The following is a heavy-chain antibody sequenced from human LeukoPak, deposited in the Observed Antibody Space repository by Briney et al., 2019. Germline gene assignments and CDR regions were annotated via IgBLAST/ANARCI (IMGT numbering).Heavy chain of an antibody. J-gene: IGHJ5*02. CDR3: ARGSIEVWASLGGSRFEH. Sequence: SVKVSCKASGYTFTGYYMHWVRQAPGQGLEWIGAIIPFLGTANYAQKFQGRVTISADKSTSASYLDLTSLKYDDTAVYYCARGSIEVWASLGGSRFEHWGPGTLVTVSS. CDR1: GYTFTGYY. V-gene: IGHV1-69*10. CDR2: IIPFLGTA. D-gene: IGHD2-15*01.